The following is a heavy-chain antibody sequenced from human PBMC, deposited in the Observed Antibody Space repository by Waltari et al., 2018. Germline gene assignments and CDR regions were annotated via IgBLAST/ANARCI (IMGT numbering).Heavy chain of an antibody. CDR3: ARDTPAPRITGATSVDY. D-gene: IGHD1-20*01. J-gene: IGHJ4*02. Sequence: QVQLQESGPGLVKPSETLSLTCSVSGYSISSGYYWGWIRQPPGKGVEWIGSIYHSGITCYNPSVKSRVTISVDTSKNQFSLKLSSVTAADTAVYYCARDTPAPRITGATSVDYWGQGTLVTVSS. CDR1: GYSISSGYY. V-gene: IGHV4-38-2*02. CDR2: IYHSGIT.